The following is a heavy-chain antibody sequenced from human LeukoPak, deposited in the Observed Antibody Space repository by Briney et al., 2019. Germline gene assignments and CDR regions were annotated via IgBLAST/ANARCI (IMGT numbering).Heavy chain of an antibody. V-gene: IGHV4-59*01. D-gene: IGHD2-2*01. J-gene: IGHJ3*02. CDR3: ARVPYCSSTSCPRAFDI. Sequence: TSETLSLTCTVSGGSISSYYWSWIRQPPGKGLEWIGYIYYSGSTNYNPSLKSRVTISVDTSKNQFSLKLSSVTAADTAVYYCARVPYCSSTSCPRAFDIWGQGTMVTVSS. CDR2: IYYSGST. CDR1: GGSISSYY.